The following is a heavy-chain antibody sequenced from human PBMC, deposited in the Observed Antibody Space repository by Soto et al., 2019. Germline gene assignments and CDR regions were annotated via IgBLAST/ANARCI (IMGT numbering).Heavy chain of an antibody. D-gene: IGHD2-15*01. CDR2: IYHTVNT. Sequence: PLETLSLTCSVSRVSIGSHFWSWIRQAPGKGPELVGYIYHTVNTNYNPALKSRVTISMDTSENQLSLQLSSVTAADTAVYYCARLQYTVVTALDIWGQGTMVTVSS. V-gene: IGHV4-59*11. CDR3: ARLQYTVVTALDI. CDR1: RVSIGSHF. J-gene: IGHJ3*02.